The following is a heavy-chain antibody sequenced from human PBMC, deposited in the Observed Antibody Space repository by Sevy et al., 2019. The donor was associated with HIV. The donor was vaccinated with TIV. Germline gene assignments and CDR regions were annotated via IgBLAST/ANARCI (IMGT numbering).Heavy chain of an antibody. Sequence: LSLTCAASGFTLSSYWVNWVRQAPGKGLEWVANINQDGNKKYYVDSVKGRFTISRDNIMNSVHLQMNSLRAEDTAVYYCVRAMAAAQSYWGQGALVTVSS. CDR1: GFTLSSYW. D-gene: IGHD6-13*01. CDR2: INQDGNKK. CDR3: VRAMAAAQSY. J-gene: IGHJ4*02. V-gene: IGHV3-7*01.